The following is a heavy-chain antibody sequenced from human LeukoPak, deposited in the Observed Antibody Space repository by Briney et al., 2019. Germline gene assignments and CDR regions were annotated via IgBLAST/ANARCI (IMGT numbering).Heavy chain of an antibody. D-gene: IGHD2-15*01. V-gene: IGHV1-69*13. CDR2: IIPIFGTA. CDR3: ARGDVVVLAAIRPYYYGMDV. Sequence: GASVEVSFKAAGGTFSSYATSWVRQAPGQGLEWMGGIIPIFGTANYAQKFQGRVTITADESTSTAYMELSSLRSEDTAVYYCARGDVVVLAAIRPYYYGMDVRGRGTTVTVSS. J-gene: IGHJ6*02. CDR1: GGTFSSYA.